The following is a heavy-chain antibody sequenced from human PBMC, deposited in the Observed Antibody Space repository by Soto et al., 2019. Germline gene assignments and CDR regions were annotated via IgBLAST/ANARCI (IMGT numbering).Heavy chain of an antibody. J-gene: IGHJ3*02. Sequence: VQLVESGGGLVKPGGSLRLSCAASGFTFSSYSMNWVRQAPGKGLEWVSSISSSSSYIYYADSVKGRFTISRDNAKNSLYLQMNSLRAEDTAVYYCARGSSSIDAFDIWGQGTMVTVSS. CDR3: ARGSSSIDAFDI. V-gene: IGHV3-21*01. D-gene: IGHD6-13*01. CDR1: GFTFSSYS. CDR2: ISSSSSYI.